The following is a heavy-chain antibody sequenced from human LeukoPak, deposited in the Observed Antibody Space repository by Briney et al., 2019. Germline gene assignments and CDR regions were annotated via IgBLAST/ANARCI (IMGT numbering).Heavy chain of an antibody. CDR2: IYSSGST. J-gene: IGHJ4*02. D-gene: IGHD6-13*01. Sequence: SETLSLTCAVSGGSISSVSYYWSWIRQPAGKGLEWIGRIYSSGSTNYNPSLKSRVAISLGTSKNQFSLKLSSVTAADTAVYYCASLVAAGRYFDYWGQGSLVTVSS. CDR3: ASLVAAGRYFDY. V-gene: IGHV4-61*02. CDR1: GGSISSVSYY.